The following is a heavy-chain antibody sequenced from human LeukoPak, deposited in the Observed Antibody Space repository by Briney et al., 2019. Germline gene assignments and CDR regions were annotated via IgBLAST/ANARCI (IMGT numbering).Heavy chain of an antibody. V-gene: IGHV3-21*01. CDR3: AGKSTTIAAARGFDI. Sequence: GGSLRLSCAASGFTFSSYSMNWVRQAPGKGLEWVLSISSSSSYIYYADSVKGRFTISRDNAKNSLYLQMNSLRAEDTAVYYCAGKSTTIAAARGFDIWGQGTMVTVSS. D-gene: IGHD6-13*01. CDR1: GFTFSSYS. CDR2: ISSSSSYI. J-gene: IGHJ3*02.